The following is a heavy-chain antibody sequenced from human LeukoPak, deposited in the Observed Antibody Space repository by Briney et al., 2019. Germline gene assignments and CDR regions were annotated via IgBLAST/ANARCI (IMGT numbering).Heavy chain of an antibody. CDR1: GFTFSSYG. J-gene: IGHJ4*02. D-gene: IGHD3-22*01. Sequence: GRSLRLSCAASGFTFSSYGMHWVRQAPGKGLEWVAVIWYDGSNKYYADSVKGRFTISRDNSRSTLYLQMNSLRAEDTAVYYCAKEEVISGNHGVYFDYWGQGTLVTVSS. V-gene: IGHV3-33*06. CDR3: AKEEVISGNHGVYFDY. CDR2: IWYDGSNK.